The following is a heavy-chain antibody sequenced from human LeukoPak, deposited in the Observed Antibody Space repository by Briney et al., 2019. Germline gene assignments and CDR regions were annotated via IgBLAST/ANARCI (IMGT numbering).Heavy chain of an antibody. V-gene: IGHV1-24*01. CDR1: GYTLTELS. Sequence: ASVKVSCKVSGYTLTELSMHWVRQAPGKGLEWRGGFDPEDGETIYAQKFQGRVTMAEDTSTDTAYMELSSLRSEDTAVYYCATQSVIAVAGTFDPWGQGTLVTVSS. CDR2: FDPEDGET. J-gene: IGHJ5*02. D-gene: IGHD6-19*01. CDR3: ATQSVIAVAGTFDP.